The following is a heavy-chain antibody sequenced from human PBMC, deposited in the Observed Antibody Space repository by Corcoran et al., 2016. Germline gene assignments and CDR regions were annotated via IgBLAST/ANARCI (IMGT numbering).Heavy chain of an antibody. Sequence: QVQLQQWGAGLLKPSETLSLTCAVYGGSFSGYYWTWLRQPPGKGLEWIGEIYNNGGANYNPSLKSRVTISIDTSNKQFSLRLISVTAADTAAYYCSGGQVQFVSSGVSAYGPRLLDYWGQGTLVTVSS. CDR2: IYNNGGA. J-gene: IGHJ4*02. CDR3: SGGQVQFVSSGVSAYGPRLLDY. D-gene: IGHD2-8*02. CDR1: GGSFSGYY. V-gene: IGHV4-34*02.